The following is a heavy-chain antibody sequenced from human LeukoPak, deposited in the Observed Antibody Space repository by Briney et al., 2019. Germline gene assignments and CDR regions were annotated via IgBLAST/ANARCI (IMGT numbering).Heavy chain of an antibody. CDR3: ARDPLRVGAAAGTGNFQH. J-gene: IGHJ1*01. CDR2: IYYSGST. D-gene: IGHD6-13*01. V-gene: IGHV4-39*07. Sequence: PSETLSLTCTVSGDSISSYFWSLIRQPPGKGLEWIGSIYYSGSTYYNPSLKSRVTISVDTSKNQFSLKLSSVTAADTAVYYCARDPLRVGAAAGTGNFQHWGQGTLVTVSS. CDR1: GDSISSYF.